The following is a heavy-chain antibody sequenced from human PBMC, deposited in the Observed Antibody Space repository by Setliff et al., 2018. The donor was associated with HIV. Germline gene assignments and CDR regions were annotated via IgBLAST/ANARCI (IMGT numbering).Heavy chain of an antibody. CDR2: ITNDGRNT. Sequence: LSCAASGFTFSSYAMNWVRQAPGKRLEWVSSITNDGRNTYYADSVKGRFTISRDNSKNTLYLQMNSLRAEDMAVYYCAKGALGYCSGTICYPFDYWAQGTLVTVSS. V-gene: IGHV3-23*01. CDR3: AKGALGYCSGTICYPFDY. D-gene: IGHD2-15*01. J-gene: IGHJ4*02. CDR1: GFTFSSYA.